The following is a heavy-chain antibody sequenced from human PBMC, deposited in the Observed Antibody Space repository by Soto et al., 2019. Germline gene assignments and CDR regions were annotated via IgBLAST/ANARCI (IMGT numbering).Heavy chain of an antibody. CDR3: ARLYGDYNYYYYGMDV. V-gene: IGHV5-10-1*01. J-gene: IGHJ6*02. Sequence: HGESLKISCKGSGYSFTSYWISWVRQMPGKGLEWMGRIDPSDSYTNYSPSFQGHVTISADKSISTAYLQWSSLKASDTAMYYCARLYGDYNYYYYGMDVWGQGTTVTVSS. CDR1: GYSFTSYW. D-gene: IGHD4-17*01. CDR2: IDPSDSYT.